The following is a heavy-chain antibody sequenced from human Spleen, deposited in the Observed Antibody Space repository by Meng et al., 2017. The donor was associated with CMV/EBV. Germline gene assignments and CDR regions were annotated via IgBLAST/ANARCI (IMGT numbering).Heavy chain of an antibody. J-gene: IGHJ5*02. Sequence: VYGGSFSDYYWGWIRQPPKKGLEWIGEINHSGSTNYNPSLKSRVTISVDTSKNQFSLKLSSVTAADTAMYYCARLRRDYYGSGKFDPWGQGTLVTVSS. CDR3: ARLRRDYYGSGKFDP. CDR2: INHSGST. CDR1: GGSFSDYY. D-gene: IGHD3-10*01. V-gene: IGHV4-34*01.